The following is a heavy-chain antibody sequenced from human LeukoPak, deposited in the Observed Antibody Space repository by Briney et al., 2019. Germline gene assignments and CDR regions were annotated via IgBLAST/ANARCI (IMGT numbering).Heavy chain of an antibody. D-gene: IGHD3-3*01. CDR3: AKDGPSYYDFWSGYYDY. CDR1: GFTFSSYA. CDR2: ISGSGGST. Sequence: PGGSLRLSCAASGFTFSSYAMSWVRQAPGKGLEWVSAISGSGGSTYYADSVMGRFTISRDNSKNTLYLQMNSLRAEDTAVYYCAKDGPSYYDFWSGYYDYWGQGTLVTVSS. J-gene: IGHJ4*02. V-gene: IGHV3-23*01.